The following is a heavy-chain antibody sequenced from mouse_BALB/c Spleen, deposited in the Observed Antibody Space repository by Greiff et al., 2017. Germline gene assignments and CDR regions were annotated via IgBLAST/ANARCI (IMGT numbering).Heavy chain of an antibody. CDR3: ARGRYDGDYAMDY. V-gene: IGHV1-18*01. CDR2: INPNNGGT. CDR1: GYTFTEYT. Sequence: DVKLQESGPELVKPGASVKISCTTSGYTFTEYTMHWVKQSHGKSLEWIGGINPNNGGTSYNQKFKGKATLTVDKSSSTAYMELRSLTSEDSAVYYCARGRYDGDYAMDYWGQGTSVTVSS. J-gene: IGHJ4*01. D-gene: IGHD2-14*01.